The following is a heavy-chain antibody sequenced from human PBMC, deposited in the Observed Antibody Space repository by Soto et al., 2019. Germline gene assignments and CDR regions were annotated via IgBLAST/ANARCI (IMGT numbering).Heavy chain of an antibody. CDR1: GFTFSSYG. Sequence: LRLSCAASGFTFSSYGMHWVRQAPGKGLEWVAVIWYDGSNKYYADSVKGRFTISRDNSKNTLYLQMNSLRAEDTAVYYCARDQSSGWSDYYYYGMDVWGQGTTVTVSS. CDR2: IWYDGSNK. J-gene: IGHJ6*02. D-gene: IGHD6-19*01. V-gene: IGHV3-33*01. CDR3: ARDQSSGWSDYYYYGMDV.